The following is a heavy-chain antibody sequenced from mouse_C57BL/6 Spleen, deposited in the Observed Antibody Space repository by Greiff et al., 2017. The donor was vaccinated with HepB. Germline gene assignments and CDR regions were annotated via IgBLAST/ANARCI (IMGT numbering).Heavy chain of an antibody. Sequence: EVKLMESGGGLVQPGESLKLSCESNEYEFPSHDMSWVRKTPEKRLELVAAINSDGGSTYYPDTMERRFIISRDKTKKTLYLQMISLKYEDTALYYCASHSYFDYWGQGTTLTVSS. CDR2: INSDGGST. CDR3: ASHSYFDY. V-gene: IGHV5-2*01. CDR1: EYEFPSHD. J-gene: IGHJ2*01.